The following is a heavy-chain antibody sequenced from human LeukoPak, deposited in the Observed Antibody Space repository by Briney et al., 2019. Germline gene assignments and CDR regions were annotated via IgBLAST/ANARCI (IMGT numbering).Heavy chain of an antibody. J-gene: IGHJ4*02. D-gene: IGHD1-26*01. Sequence: SGGSLRLSCAASGFTFSTYSMIWVRQAPGKGLEWVSSIGSSGRNTHSAYSVKGRFTISRDNAKNSLYLPMDSLRAEDTAVYYCARIEEPHYFEYWGQGTLVTVSS. CDR3: ARIEEPHYFEY. CDR1: GFTFSTYS. V-gene: IGHV3-21*01. CDR2: IGSSGRNT.